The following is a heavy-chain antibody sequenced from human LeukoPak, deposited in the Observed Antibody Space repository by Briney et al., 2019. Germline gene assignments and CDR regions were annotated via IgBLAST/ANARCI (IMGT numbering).Heavy chain of an antibody. CDR1: GFTFSNAW. V-gene: IGHV3-15*01. CDR2: IKSKTDGGTT. D-gene: IGHD1-7*01. Sequence: GGSLRLSCAASGFTFSNAWMSWVRQAPGKGLEWVGRIKSKTDGGTTDYAAPVKGRFTISRDDSKNTLYLQMNSLRAEDTAVYYCARISTFALELLEPDYWGQGTLVTVSS. CDR3: ARISTFALELLEPDY. J-gene: IGHJ4*02.